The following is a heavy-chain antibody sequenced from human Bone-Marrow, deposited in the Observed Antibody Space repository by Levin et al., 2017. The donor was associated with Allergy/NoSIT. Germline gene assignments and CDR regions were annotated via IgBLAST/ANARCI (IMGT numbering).Heavy chain of an antibody. J-gene: IGHJ3*02. CDR2: IYRGGNT. CDR3: ARRQFYGSGRYGFDS. D-gene: IGHD3-10*01. Sequence: PGGSLRLSCAASGLTVSTNYMNWVRQAPGKGLEWVSVIYRGGNTFYADSVKGRFTISGDNSKNTLHLQMNNLRADDTAIYYCARRQFYGSGRYGFDSWGQGTMVTVSS. CDR1: GLTVSTNY. V-gene: IGHV3-53*01.